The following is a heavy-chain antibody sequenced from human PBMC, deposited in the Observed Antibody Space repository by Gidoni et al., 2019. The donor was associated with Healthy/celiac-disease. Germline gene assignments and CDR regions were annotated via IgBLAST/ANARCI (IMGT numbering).Heavy chain of an antibody. CDR2: ISYDGSNK. V-gene: IGHV3-30-3*01. CDR1: GFPFRSYA. J-gene: IGHJ2*01. CDR3: ARGRRGAPRWYIDL. Sequence: VQLVESGGCVVQPGRSLRLSCAASGFPFRSYAMHWVRQSPGKGLEWVAVISYDGSNKYYADSVKGRFTISRDNSKNTLYLQMNSLRAEDTAVYYCARGRRGAPRWYIDLWGRGTLVTVSS.